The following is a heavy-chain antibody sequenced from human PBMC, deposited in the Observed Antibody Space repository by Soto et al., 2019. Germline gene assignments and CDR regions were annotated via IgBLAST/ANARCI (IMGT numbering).Heavy chain of an antibody. J-gene: IGHJ6*02. Sequence: SETLSLTCTVSGGSISSYYRSWIRQPPGKGLEWIGYIYYSGSTNYNPSLKSRVTISVDTSKNQFSLKLSSVTAADTAVYYCAGGLNDFWSGYYTYYYYYGMDVWGQGTTVTVSS. CDR2: IYYSGST. CDR3: AGGLNDFWSGYYTYYYYYGMDV. V-gene: IGHV4-59*01. D-gene: IGHD3-3*01. CDR1: GGSISSYY.